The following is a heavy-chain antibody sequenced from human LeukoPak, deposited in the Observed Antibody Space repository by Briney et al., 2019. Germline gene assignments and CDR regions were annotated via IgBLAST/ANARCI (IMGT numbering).Heavy chain of an antibody. V-gene: IGHV3-11*04. Sequence: GGSLRLSCAASGFTFIDYYMSWIRQAPGKGLEWVSYINSRGTTIHYADSVKGRFTISRDNARNSLHLQMTSLKLEDTAVYYCVRGYGSGRQQDWGQGTLVTVSS. D-gene: IGHD3-10*01. J-gene: IGHJ4*02. CDR1: GFTFIDYY. CDR2: INSRGTTI. CDR3: VRGYGSGRQQD.